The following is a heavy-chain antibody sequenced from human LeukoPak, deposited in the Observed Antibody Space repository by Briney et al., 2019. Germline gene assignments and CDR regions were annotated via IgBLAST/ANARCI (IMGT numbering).Heavy chain of an antibody. V-gene: IGHV4-34*01. D-gene: IGHD2-2*01. CDR1: GGFFSGYY. J-gene: IGHJ5*02. CDR3: ARLYCSSTSCYSARNWFDP. Sequence: PSETLSLTCAVYGGFFSGYYWSWIRQPPGKGLEWIGEINHSGSTNYNPSLKSRVTISVDTSKNQFSLKLSSVTAADTAVYYCARLYCSSTSCYSARNWFDPWGQGTLVTVSS. CDR2: INHSGST.